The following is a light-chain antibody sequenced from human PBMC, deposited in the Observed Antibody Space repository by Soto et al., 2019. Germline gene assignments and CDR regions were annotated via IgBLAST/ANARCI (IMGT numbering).Light chain of an antibody. CDR2: GAS. V-gene: IGKV3-15*01. CDR1: QSVGST. Sequence: EIVMTQSPATLSVSPGERATLSCRASQSVGSTLAWYQQKPGQAPRLLIYGASTRATGVPARFSGSGSGTEFTLTISSLQAEDLAVYYGQQYHDWPPLTFGGGTKVEIK. J-gene: IGKJ4*01. CDR3: QQYHDWPPLT.